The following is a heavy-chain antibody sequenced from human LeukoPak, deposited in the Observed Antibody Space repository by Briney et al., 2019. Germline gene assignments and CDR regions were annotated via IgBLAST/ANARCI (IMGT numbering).Heavy chain of an antibody. D-gene: IGHD4-17*01. V-gene: IGHV4-4*07. J-gene: IGHJ4*02. CDR1: GGSNSSYY. CDR2: IYTSGST. Sequence: SETLSLTCTVSGGSNSSYYWSWIRQPAGKGLEWIGRIYTSGSTNYNPSLKSRVTMSVDTSKNQFSLKLSSVTAADTAVYYCERSRGFYGDPYYFDYWGQGTLVTVSS. CDR3: ERSRGFYGDPYYFDY.